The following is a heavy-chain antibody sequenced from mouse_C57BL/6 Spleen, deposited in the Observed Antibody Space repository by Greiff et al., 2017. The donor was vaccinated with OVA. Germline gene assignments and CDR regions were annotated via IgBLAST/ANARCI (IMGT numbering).Heavy chain of an antibody. Sequence: EVKLMESGEGLVKPGGSLKLSCAASGFTFSSYAMSWVRQTPEKRLEWVAYISSGGDYIYYADTVKGRFTISRDNARNTLYLQMSSLKSEDTAMYYCTREGLREYYFDYWGQGTTLTVSS. CDR1: GFTFSSYA. CDR2: ISSGGDYI. J-gene: IGHJ2*01. D-gene: IGHD2-4*01. V-gene: IGHV5-9-1*02. CDR3: TREGLREYYFDY.